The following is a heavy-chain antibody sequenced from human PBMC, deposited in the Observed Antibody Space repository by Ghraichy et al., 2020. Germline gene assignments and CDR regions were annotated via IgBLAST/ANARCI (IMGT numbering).Heavy chain of an antibody. J-gene: IGHJ6*02. CDR2: IYASGGT. D-gene: IGHD4-17*01. V-gene: IGHV4-4*07. Sequence: SQTLSLTCTVSGGSISNHYWSWIRKPAGKGLEWIGRIYASGGTNYNPSLESRVDMSVDTSKNQFSLKLSSVTAADTAVSYCARLRHGDNYYYGMDVWGLGTTVTVSS. CDR3: ARLRHGDNYYYGMDV. CDR1: GGSISNHY.